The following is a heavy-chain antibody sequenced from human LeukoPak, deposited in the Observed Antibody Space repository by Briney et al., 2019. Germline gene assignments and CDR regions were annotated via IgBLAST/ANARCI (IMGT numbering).Heavy chain of an antibody. J-gene: IGHJ5*02. CDR3: AGDSGHYNWFDP. CDR1: GYTFTGYY. D-gene: IGHD1-14*01. V-gene: IGHV1-2*02. Sequence: ASVKVSCKASGYTFTGYYMHWVRQAPGQGLEWMGWINPNSGGTNYAQKFQGRVTMTRDTSISTAYMELSRLRSDDTAVYYCAGDSGHYNWFDPWGQGTLVTVSS. CDR2: INPNSGGT.